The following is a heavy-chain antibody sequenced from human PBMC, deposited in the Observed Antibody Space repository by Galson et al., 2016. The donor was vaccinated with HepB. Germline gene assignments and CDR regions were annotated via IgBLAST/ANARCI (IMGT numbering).Heavy chain of an antibody. CDR3: TSRPPSYTTSWYY. Sequence: TLSLTCTVSGGSISSGGYYWSWIRQHPGKGLEWIGYIYYSGGNYYNPSLKSRVTMSVDTSKNQFSLRLSSVTAADTAVYYCTSRPPSYTTSWYYWGQGTLVTISA. D-gene: IGHD6-13*01. V-gene: IGHV4-31*03. J-gene: IGHJ4*02. CDR2: IYYSGGN. CDR1: GGSISSGGYY.